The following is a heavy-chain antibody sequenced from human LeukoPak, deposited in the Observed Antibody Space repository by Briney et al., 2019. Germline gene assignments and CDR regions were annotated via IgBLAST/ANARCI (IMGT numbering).Heavy chain of an antibody. V-gene: IGHV3-20*04. Sequence: PGGSLRLSCAASGFPYGDYGMSWIRQAPGKGLEWGLCINWSDGSTRYEDSLKGRFTISRDNAKNSLYLQMNSLRAEDTALYYCARDIDSGVARYFDYWGQGTLVTVPS. J-gene: IGHJ4*02. CDR3: ARDIDSGVARYFDY. CDR2: INWSDGST. CDR1: GFPYGDYG. D-gene: IGHD1-26*01.